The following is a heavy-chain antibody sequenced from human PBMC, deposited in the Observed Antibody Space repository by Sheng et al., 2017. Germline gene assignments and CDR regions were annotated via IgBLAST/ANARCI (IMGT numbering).Heavy chain of an antibody. CDR1: GYSFSNHA. CDR3: ARDIANGKFDP. CDR2: IIPIFRST. V-gene: IGHV1-69*13. D-gene: IGHD2-8*01. J-gene: IGHJ5*02. Sequence: QVRLVQSGSEMKDPGTSVTVSCTASGYSFSNHALSWLRKAPGQGPEWMGGIIPIFRSTNYAQKFQGRVTISADESTSTAYMEMRSLRSEDTAIYYCARDIANGKFDPWGQGTQVIVSS.